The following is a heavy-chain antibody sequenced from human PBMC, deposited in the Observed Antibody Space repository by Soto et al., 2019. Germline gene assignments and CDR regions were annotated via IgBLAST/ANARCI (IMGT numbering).Heavy chain of an antibody. CDR2: IYWDDDK. D-gene: IGHD3-16*01. Sequence: QITLKESGPTLVKPTQTLTLTCTFSGFSLTSKPVGVGWVRQPPGKALEWLAFIYWDDDKRYSPSLRITITVKKDASKNQVVLTLTNMDPVDTATYYCAHRRNYDGSWNEGVFDYWGKGILVTVSS. CDR1: GFSLTSKPVG. V-gene: IGHV2-5*02. CDR3: AHRRNYDGSWNEGVFDY. J-gene: IGHJ4*02.